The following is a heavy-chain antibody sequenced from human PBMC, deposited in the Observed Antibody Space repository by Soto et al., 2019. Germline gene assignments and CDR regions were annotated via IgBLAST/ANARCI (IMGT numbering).Heavy chain of an antibody. Sequence: ASVKVSCKASGYAFTRFKIHWVRQAPGQRLEWMGWINAGNGNTKYSQKFRGRVTFTRDTSANTAYMELSSLISEDTAVYYCARPKDYDDCLDLWGQGTLVTVSS. CDR2: INAGNGNT. CDR3: ARPKDYDDCLDL. V-gene: IGHV1-3*01. CDR1: GYAFTRFK. D-gene: IGHD3-22*01. J-gene: IGHJ4*02.